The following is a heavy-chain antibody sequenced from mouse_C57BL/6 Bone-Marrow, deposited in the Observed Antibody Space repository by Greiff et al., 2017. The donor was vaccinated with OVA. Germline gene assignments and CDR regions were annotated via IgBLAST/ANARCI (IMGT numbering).Heavy chain of an antibody. CDR2: IDPSDSYT. J-gene: IGHJ2*01. V-gene: IGHV1-59*01. CDR1: GYTFTSYW. CDR3: ARCPIYYYYWSDY. Sequence: QVQLQQPGAELVRPGTSVKLSCKASGYTFTSYWMHWVKQRPGPGLEWIGVIDPSDSYTNYNQKFKGKATLTVDTSSSTAYMQLSSLTSEDSAVYYCARCPIYYYYWSDYWGQGTTLTVSS. D-gene: IGHD2-4*01.